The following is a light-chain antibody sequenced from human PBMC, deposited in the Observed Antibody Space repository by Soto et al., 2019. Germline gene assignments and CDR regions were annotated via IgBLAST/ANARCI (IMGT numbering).Light chain of an antibody. J-gene: IGLJ1*01. CDR2: DVS. CDR1: SSDVGGYNY. V-gene: IGLV2-11*01. Sequence: QSALTQPRSVSGSPGQSVTISCTGTSSDVGGYNYVSWYQQHPGEAPKLMIYDVSKRPSGVPDRFSGSKSGNTASLTISGLQAEDEADYYCCSYAGSYTFVFGTATNFTVL. CDR3: CSYAGSYTFV.